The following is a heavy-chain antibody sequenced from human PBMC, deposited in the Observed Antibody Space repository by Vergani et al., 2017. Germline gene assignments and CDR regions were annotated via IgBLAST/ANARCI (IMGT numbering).Heavy chain of an antibody. Sequence: VQLVPSGAEVKKPGESLKISCKASGGTFSSYAISWVRQAPGQGLEWMGGIIPIFGTANYAQKFQGRVTITADESTSTACMELSSLGSEDTAGYYCAGVSPVSGAFDIWGQGTMVTVSS. CDR2: IIPIFGTA. CDR1: GGTFSSYA. J-gene: IGHJ3*02. V-gene: IGHV1-69*01. CDR3: AGVSPVSGAFDI.